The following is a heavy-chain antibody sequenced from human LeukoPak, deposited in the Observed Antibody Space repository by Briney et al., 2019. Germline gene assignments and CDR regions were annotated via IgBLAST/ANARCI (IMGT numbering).Heavy chain of an antibody. J-gene: IGHJ6*03. V-gene: IGHV3-13*01. CDR3: ARAIAAAGKADPYYMDV. CDR2: IGTAGDT. CDR1: GFTFSSYD. D-gene: IGHD6-13*01. Sequence: GGSLRLSCAASGFTFSSYDMHWVRQATGKGLEWVSAIGTAGDTYYPGSVKGRFTISRENAKNSLYLQMNSLRAGDTAVYYCARAIAAAGKADPYYMDVWGKGTTVTVSS.